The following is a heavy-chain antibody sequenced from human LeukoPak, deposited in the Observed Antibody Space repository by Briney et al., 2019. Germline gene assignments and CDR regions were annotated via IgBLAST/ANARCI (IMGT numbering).Heavy chain of an antibody. CDR1: GDSISSYY. CDR3: ATGYSSTWFYFDY. Sequence: SETLSLTCTVSGDSISSYYWSWIRQPPGKGLEWIGYIYHSGSTNYNPSLKSRVTISADTSKDQFSLKLASVTAADTAVYYCATGYSSTWFYFDYWGQGTLVTVSS. V-gene: IGHV4-59*01. D-gene: IGHD6-13*01. J-gene: IGHJ4*02. CDR2: IYHSGST.